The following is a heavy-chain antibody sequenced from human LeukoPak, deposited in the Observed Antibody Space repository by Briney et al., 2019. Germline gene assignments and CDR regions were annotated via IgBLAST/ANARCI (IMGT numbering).Heavy chain of an antibody. D-gene: IGHD2-15*01. V-gene: IGHV4-4*07. CDR2: IYTSGST. CDR1: GGSISSYY. CDR3: ARDLGPRCSGGSCYRWFDP. Sequence: PSETLSLTCTVSGGSISSYYWSWIRQPAGKGLEWIGRIYTSGSTNYNPSLKSRVTMSVDTSKNQFSLKLSSVTAADTAVYYCARDLGPRCSGGSCYRWFDPWGQGTLVTVSS. J-gene: IGHJ5*02.